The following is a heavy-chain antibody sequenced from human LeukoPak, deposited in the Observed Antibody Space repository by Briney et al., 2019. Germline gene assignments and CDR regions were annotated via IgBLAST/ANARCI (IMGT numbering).Heavy chain of an antibody. CDR1: GFTFGDYA. J-gene: IGHJ4*02. Sequence: NPGGSLRLSCTASGFTFGDYAMSWFRQAPGKGLEWVGFIRSKAYGGTTEYAASVKGRFTISRDDSKSLAYLQMNRLKTEDTAVYYCTRERITMIVVVHDYWGQGTLVTVPS. D-gene: IGHD3-22*01. V-gene: IGHV3-49*05. CDR3: TRERITMIVVVHDY. CDR2: IRSKAYGGTT.